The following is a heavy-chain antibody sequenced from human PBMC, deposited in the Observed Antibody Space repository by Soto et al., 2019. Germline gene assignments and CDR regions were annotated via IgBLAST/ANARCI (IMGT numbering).Heavy chain of an antibody. V-gene: IGHV1-69*06. Sequence: QVGLLKSGAEGKKPGSSVKVSCQASEDTFRNYAISWVRQAPGQGFEWWGGIIPIFGTANYAQKFQGRVTITADTSANTVYLELSSLRSEDTAVYYCASTKYDSSAYYYWYLGLWGRGTLVTVSS. J-gene: IGHJ2*01. CDR1: EDTFRNYA. CDR3: ASTKYDSSAYYYWYLGL. CDR2: IIPIFGTA. D-gene: IGHD3-22*01.